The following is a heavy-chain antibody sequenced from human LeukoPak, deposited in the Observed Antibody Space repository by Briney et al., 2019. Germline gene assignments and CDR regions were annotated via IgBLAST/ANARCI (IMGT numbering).Heavy chain of an antibody. CDR1: GGSISSYY. Sequence: PSETLSLTCTVSGGSISSYYWSWIRQPPGRGLEWIGYIYYSGSTNYHPSLNGRVTISVDTSNNQFSLKLTSVTAADTAMYYCARGKWLPREIDYWGQGTLVTVSS. CDR2: IYYSGST. CDR3: ARGKWLPREIDY. J-gene: IGHJ4*02. V-gene: IGHV4-59*01. D-gene: IGHD6-19*01.